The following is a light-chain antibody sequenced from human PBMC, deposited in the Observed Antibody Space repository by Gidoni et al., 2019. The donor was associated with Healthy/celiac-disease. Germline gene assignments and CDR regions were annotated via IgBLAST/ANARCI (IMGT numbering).Light chain of an antibody. CDR1: KGISSW. Sequence: DIQMTQSPASVSASVGDRVTITCRASKGISSWLAWYQQKPGKAPKLLIYAASSLQSGVPSRFSGSGSGTDFTLTISSLHPDDFATYYCQQANSFPRTFGGXTKVEIK. CDR2: AAS. V-gene: IGKV1-12*01. CDR3: QQANSFPRT. J-gene: IGKJ4*01.